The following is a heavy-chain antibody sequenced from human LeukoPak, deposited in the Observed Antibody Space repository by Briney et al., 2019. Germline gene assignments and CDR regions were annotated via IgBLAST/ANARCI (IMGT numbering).Heavy chain of an antibody. J-gene: IGHJ3*02. CDR1: GFTVSSNF. CDR3: ARDSRPRAFDI. V-gene: IGHV3-53*01. CDR2: IYSGGST. Sequence: PGGSLRLSCAASGFTVSSNFMSWVRQAPGKGLEWVSVIYSGGSTYYADSVKGRFTISRDNSKNTLYLQMNSLRAEDTAVYYCARDSRPRAFDIWGQGTMVTVSS.